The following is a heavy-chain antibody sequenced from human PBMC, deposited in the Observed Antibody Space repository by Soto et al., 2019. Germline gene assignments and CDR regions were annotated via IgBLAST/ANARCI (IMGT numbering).Heavy chain of an antibody. CDR2: IYYSGST. J-gene: IGHJ5*02. V-gene: IGHV4-39*02. Sequence: PSETLSLTCTVSGGSISSSSYYWGWIRQPPGKGLEWIGSIYYSGSTYYNPSLKRQVTISVDTSKNQFSLKLSSVTAADTAVYYCAREAERITIFGVVSSWFDPWGQG. CDR3: AREAERITIFGVVSSWFDP. CDR1: GGSISSSSYY. D-gene: IGHD3-3*01.